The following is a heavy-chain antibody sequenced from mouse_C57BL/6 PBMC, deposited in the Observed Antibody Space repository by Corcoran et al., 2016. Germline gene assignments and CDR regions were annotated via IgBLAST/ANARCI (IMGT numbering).Heavy chain of an antibody. V-gene: IGHV9-3*01. D-gene: IGHD1-1*01. CDR3: ARRGGGSSYVWYCDV. Sequence: QIQLVQSGPELKKPGETVKISCKASGYTFTTYGMSWVKQAPGKGLKWMGWINTYSGVPTYADDFKGRFAFSLETSASTAYLQINNLKNEDTATYFCARRGGGSSYVWYCDVWGTGTTVTVSS. CDR1: GYTFTTYG. J-gene: IGHJ1*03. CDR2: INTYSGVP.